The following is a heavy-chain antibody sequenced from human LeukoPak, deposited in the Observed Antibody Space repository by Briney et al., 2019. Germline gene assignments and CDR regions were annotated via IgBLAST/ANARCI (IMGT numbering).Heavy chain of an antibody. CDR2: ISTSGSAI. V-gene: IGHV3-11*01. CDR3: ARDSGSGEYGMDV. CDR1: GFTFSDYY. D-gene: IGHD3-10*01. J-gene: IGHJ6*02. Sequence: GGSLRLSCAASGFTFSDYYMSWIRQAPGKGLEWVSHISTSGSAIYYADSVKGRFTISRDNAKNLLYLQMNRLRAEDTAVYYCARDSGSGEYGMDVWGQGTTVSVSS.